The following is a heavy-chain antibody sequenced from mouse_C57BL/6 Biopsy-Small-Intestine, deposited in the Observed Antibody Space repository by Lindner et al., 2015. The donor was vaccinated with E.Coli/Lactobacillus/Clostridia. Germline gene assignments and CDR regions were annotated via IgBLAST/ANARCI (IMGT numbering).Heavy chain of an antibody. V-gene: IGHV5-17*01. D-gene: IGHD2-5*01. Sequence: VQLQESWGGLVKPGGSRKLSCAASGFTFSDYGMHWVRQAPEKGLEWVAYISSGSSTIYYADTVKGRFTISRDNAKNTLFLQMTSLRSEDTAMYYCARGEVYYSNGVYFDYWGQGTTLTVSS. CDR3: ARGEVYYSNGVYFDY. CDR2: ISSGSSTI. CDR1: GFTFSDYG. J-gene: IGHJ2*01.